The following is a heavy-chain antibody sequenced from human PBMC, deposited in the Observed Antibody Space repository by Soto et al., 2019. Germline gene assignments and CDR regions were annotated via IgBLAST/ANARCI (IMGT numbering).Heavy chain of an antibody. V-gene: IGHV5-10-1*01. CDR1: GYSFTSYW. CDR3: AEQQLFAHRDYYGMAF. Sequence: GESLRSSCKGSGYSFTSYWISWVRQMPGKGLEWMGRIDPSDSYTNYSPSFQGHVTISADKSISTAYLQWSSLKASDTAMYYCAEQQLFAHRDYYGMAFWGQGTPVPVSS. CDR2: IDPSDSYT. J-gene: IGHJ6*02. D-gene: IGHD6-13*01.